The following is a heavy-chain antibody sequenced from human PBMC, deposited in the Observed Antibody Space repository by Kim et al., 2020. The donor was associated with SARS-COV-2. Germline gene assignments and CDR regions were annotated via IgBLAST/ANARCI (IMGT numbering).Heavy chain of an antibody. D-gene: IGHD3-22*01. V-gene: IGHV4-31*03. Sequence: SETLSLTCTVSGGSISSGGYYWSWIRQHPGKGLEWIGYIYYSGSTYYNPSLKSRVTISVDTSKNQFSLKLSSVTAADTAVYYCARGGTYYYDSSGYYFSYWGQGTLVTVSS. J-gene: IGHJ4*02. CDR2: IYYSGST. CDR1: GGSISSGGYY. CDR3: ARGGTYYYDSSGYYFSY.